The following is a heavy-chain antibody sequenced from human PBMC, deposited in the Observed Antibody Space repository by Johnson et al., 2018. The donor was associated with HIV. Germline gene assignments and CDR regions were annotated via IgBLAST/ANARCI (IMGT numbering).Heavy chain of an antibody. Sequence: VQLVESGGGLVKPGGSLRLSCAASGFTFSNAWMNWVRQAPGKGLEWVSGISSSGGSTYYAGPVKGRFTIARDNSKNTLYLQMNSLGAEDTAVYYCAREGRRDAFDIWGQGTMVTVSS. CDR2: ISSSGGST. CDR1: GFTFSNAW. J-gene: IGHJ3*02. CDR3: AREGRRDAFDI. D-gene: IGHD1-26*01. V-gene: IGHV3-23*04.